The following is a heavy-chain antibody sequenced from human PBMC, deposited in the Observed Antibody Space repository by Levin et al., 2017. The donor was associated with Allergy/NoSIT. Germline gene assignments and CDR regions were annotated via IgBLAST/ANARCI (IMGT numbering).Heavy chain of an antibody. Sequence: QPGGSLRLSCAASGFTVSSNYMSWVRQAPGKGLEWVSVIYSGGTTYYADSVKGRFTISRDNSKNTLYLQINSLRAEDTAVYYCARDRSSGWGMDVWGQGTTVTVSS. CDR2: IYSGGTT. CDR1: GFTVSSNY. D-gene: IGHD6-19*01. CDR3: ARDRSSGWGMDV. J-gene: IGHJ6*02. V-gene: IGHV3-53*01.